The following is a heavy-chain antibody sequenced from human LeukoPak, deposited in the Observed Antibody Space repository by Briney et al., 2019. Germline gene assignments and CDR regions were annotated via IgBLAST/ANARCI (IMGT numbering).Heavy chain of an antibody. CDR1: GGTFSSYA. V-gene: IGHV1-69*01. CDR2: IIPIFGTA. J-gene: IGHJ6*03. D-gene: IGHD2-21*01. Sequence: SVKVSCKASGGTFSSYAISWVRQAPGQGFEWMGGIIPIFGTANYAQKFQGRVTITADESTSTAYMELSSLRPEDTAVYYCATLYDMIAMEYYYYYYMDVWGKGTTVTVSS. CDR3: ATLYDMIAMEYYYYYYMDV.